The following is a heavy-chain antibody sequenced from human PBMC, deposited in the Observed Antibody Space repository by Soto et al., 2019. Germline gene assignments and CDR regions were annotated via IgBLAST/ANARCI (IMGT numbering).Heavy chain of an antibody. V-gene: IGHV1-2*02. CDR2: TNPNSGDT. Sequence: ASVQVSCKASGYIFTEYYIHWVRQSPGQGLEWMGWTNPNSGDTRSTQKFPGKVTMTRDTSITTAYMGLTRLSSDDTADYYCATGKKRCSSSAGVDAFDIWGQGTMVTVSS. J-gene: IGHJ3*02. CDR1: GYIFTEYY. D-gene: IGHD2-2*01. CDR3: ATGKKRCSSSAGVDAFDI.